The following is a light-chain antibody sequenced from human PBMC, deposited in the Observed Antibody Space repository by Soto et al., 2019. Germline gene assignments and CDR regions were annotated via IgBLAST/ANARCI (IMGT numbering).Light chain of an antibody. CDR1: QTISSW. CDR2: KAS. V-gene: IGKV1-5*03. CDR3: QHYNSYSEA. J-gene: IGKJ1*01. Sequence: DIQMTQSPSTLSASIGDRVTITCRASQTISSWLAWYQQEPGKAPKLLIYKASTLKSGVPSRFSGSGSGTEFTLTISSLQPDDFATYYCQHYNSYSEAFGQGTKVDNK.